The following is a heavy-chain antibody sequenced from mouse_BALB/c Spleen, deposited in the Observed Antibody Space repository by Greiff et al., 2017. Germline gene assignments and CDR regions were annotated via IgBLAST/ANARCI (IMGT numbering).Heavy chain of an antibody. J-gene: IGHJ2*01. V-gene: IGHV5-6-5*01. CDR2: ISSGGST. D-gene: IGHD1-1*01. Sequence: EVQGVESGGGLVKPGGSLKLSCAASGFTFSSYAMSWVRQTPEKRLEWVASISSGGSTYYPDSVKGRFTISRDNARNILYLQMSSLRSEDTAMYYCARHYYGSSGDYWGQGTTLTVSS. CDR1: GFTFSSYA. CDR3: ARHYYGSSGDY.